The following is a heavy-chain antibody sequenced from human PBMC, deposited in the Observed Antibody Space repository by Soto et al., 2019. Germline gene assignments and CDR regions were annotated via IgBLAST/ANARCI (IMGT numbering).Heavy chain of an antibody. CDR1: GFTFSNAW. D-gene: IGHD3-3*01. V-gene: IGHV3-15*07. CDR3: TTDITIFGVVNCY. J-gene: IGHJ4*02. CDR2: IKSKTDGGTT. Sequence: EVQLVESGGGLVKPGGSLRLSCAASGFTFSNAWMNWVRQAPGKGLEWVGRIKSKTDGGTTDYAAPVKGRFTISRDDSKNTLYLQMNSLKTEDTAVYYCTTDITIFGVVNCYWGQGTLVTVSS.